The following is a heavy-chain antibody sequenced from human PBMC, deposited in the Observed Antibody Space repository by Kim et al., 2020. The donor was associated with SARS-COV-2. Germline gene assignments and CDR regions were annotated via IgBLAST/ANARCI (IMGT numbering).Heavy chain of an antibody. CDR3: ARAIYGGKGKFDY. V-gene: IGHV7-4-1*02. CDR2: INSNTGSP. J-gene: IGHJ4*02. CDR1: GYSFGSFA. D-gene: IGHD4-17*01. Sequence: ASVKVSCKASGYSFGSFALKWVRQAPGQGLEWMGSINSNTGSPTYAQGFTGRFVFSLDTSVSTAYLQISSLNTEDSAVYYCARAIYGGKGKFDYWCQGTLVIVSS.